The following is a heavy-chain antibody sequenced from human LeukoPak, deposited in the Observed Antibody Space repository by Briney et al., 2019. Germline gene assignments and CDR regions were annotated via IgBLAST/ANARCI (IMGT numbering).Heavy chain of an antibody. D-gene: IGHD2-15*01. J-gene: IGHJ4*02. CDR2: SSAYNGNT. Sequence: ASVKVSCKASGYTFTTYGISWVRQAPGQGLEWMGWSSAYNGNTNYAQKLQGRVTMTTDTSTSTAYMELRSLRSDDTAVYYCARDYCSGGNCYSELDYWGQGTLATVSS. V-gene: IGHV1-18*01. CDR1: GYTFTTYG. CDR3: ARDYCSGGNCYSELDY.